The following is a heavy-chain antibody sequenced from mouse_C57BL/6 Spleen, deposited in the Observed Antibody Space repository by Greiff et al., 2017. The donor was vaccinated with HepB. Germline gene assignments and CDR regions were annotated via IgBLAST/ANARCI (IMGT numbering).Heavy chain of an antibody. V-gene: IGHV1-81*01. CDR2: IYPRSGNT. J-gene: IGHJ2*01. CDR3: ARSYYGSDFDY. D-gene: IGHD1-1*01. CDR1: GYTFTSYG. Sequence: VKLQESGAELARPGASVKLSCKASGYTFTSYGISWVKQRTGQGLEWIGEIYPRSGNTYYNEKFKGKATLTADKSSSTAYMELRSLTSEDSAVYFCARSYYGSDFDYWGQGTTLTVSS.